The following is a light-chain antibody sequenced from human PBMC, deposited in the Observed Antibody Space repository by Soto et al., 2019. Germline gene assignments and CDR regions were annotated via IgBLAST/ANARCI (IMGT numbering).Light chain of an antibody. J-gene: IGKJ1*01. CDR3: LQDFNYPWT. CDR2: AAS. CDR1: QDSRNA. V-gene: IGKV1-6*01. Sequence: AIQMTQSPSSLSASVGDRVTITCRASQDSRNALGWYQQKPGKTPKLLIFAASSLQSGVPSRFSGSGSGTDFTLTISSLQPEDFATYYCLQDFNYPWTFGQGTKVEIE.